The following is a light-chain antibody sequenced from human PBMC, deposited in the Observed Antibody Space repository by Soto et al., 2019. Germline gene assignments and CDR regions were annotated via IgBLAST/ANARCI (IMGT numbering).Light chain of an antibody. CDR1: RAINTY. J-gene: IGKJ4*01. Sequence: EIVLTQSPATLSLSPGERATLSCRASRAINTYLAWYQQKRGQAPRLLIYDASNRTTGIPARFSGGGSGTAFTLSISSLETDDFAVYYCQQRSSWPLTFGGGTKVEI. V-gene: IGKV3-11*01. CDR2: DAS. CDR3: QQRSSWPLT.